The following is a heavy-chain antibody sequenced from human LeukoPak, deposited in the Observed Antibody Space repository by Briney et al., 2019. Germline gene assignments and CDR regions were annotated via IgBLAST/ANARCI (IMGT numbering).Heavy chain of an antibody. J-gene: IGHJ4*02. CDR3: ARGVRNLLVSDY. Sequence: GASVKVSCKASGYTFTTYDITWVRQAPGQGLEWMGWMNPDSTNTGYAQKFRGRVTMTRDNSISTAYMELSSLGSEDTAVYYCARGVRNLLVSDYWGQGTLVTVSS. D-gene: IGHD2-8*02. CDR2: MNPDSTNT. V-gene: IGHV1-8*01. CDR1: GYTFTTYD.